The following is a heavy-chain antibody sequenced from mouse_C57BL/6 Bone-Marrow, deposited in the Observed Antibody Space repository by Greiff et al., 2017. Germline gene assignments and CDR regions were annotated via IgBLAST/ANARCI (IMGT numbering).Heavy chain of an antibody. V-gene: IGHV1-55*01. D-gene: IGHD1-1*01. CDR3: ARRVGAWFAY. J-gene: IGHJ3*01. CDR1: GYTFTSYW. CDR2: IYPGSGST. Sequence: VQLQQSGAELVKPGASVKVSCKASGYTFTSYWITWVKQRPGQGLEWIGDIYPGSGSTNYNEKFKSKATLTVDTSSSTAYMQLSSLTSEDSAVYYCARRVGAWFAYWGQGTLVTVSA.